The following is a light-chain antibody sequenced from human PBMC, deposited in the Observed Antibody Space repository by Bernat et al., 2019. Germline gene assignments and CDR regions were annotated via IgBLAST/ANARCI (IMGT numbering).Light chain of an antibody. CDR3: CSFAGSNILGV. J-gene: IGLJ1*01. V-gene: IGLV2-11*01. Sequence: QSALTQPRSVSGSPGQSVTISCTGTSSDVGRYNYVSWYQQHPGKAPKLIISDVTKRPSGVPDRFSGSKSGNTASLTISGLQVEDEADYSCCSFAGSNILGVFGTGTEVPVL. CDR2: DVT. CDR1: SSDVGRYNY.